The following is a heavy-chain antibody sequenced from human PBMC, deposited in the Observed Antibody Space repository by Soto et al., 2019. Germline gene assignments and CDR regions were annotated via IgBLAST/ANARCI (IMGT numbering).Heavy chain of an antibody. CDR2: IWYDGSNK. CDR3: ARDLWVAVAGTGYYYGMDV. J-gene: IGHJ6*02. Sequence: QVQLVESGGGVVQPGRSLRLSCAASGFTFSSYGMHWVRQAPGKGLEWVAVIWYDGSNKYYADSVKGRFTISRDNSKNTLYLQMNSLRAEDTAVYYCARDLWVAVAGTGYYYGMDVWGQGTTVTVSS. V-gene: IGHV3-33*01. CDR1: GFTFSSYG. D-gene: IGHD6-19*01.